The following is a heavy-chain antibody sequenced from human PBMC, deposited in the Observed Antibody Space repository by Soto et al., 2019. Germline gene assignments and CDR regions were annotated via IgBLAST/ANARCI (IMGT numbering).Heavy chain of an antibody. Sequence: QVQLQESGPGLVKPSETLSLTCTVSGGSISSYYWNWIRQSPGKGLEWIGYIYYGGSSNYNPSLKSRVTLSVDTSKRQFSLRLSSVTAADTAVYYCARRGPDWYFDLWGRGTLVTVSS. J-gene: IGHJ2*01. CDR1: GGSISSYY. V-gene: IGHV4-59*08. CDR3: ARRGPDWYFDL. CDR2: IYYGGSS.